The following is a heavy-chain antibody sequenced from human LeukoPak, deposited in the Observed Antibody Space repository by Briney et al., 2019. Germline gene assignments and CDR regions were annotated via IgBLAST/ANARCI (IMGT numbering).Heavy chain of an antibody. CDR3: AKAPHPYYYDSSGYYLDY. Sequence: PGGSLRLSCAASGFTFSSYSMNWVRQAPGKGLEWVSSISSSSSYIYYADSVKGRFTISRDNSKNTLYLQMNSLRAEDTAVYYCAKAPHPYYYDSSGYYLDYWGQGTLVTVSS. CDR2: ISSSSSYI. CDR1: GFTFSSYS. J-gene: IGHJ4*02. D-gene: IGHD3-22*01. V-gene: IGHV3-21*04.